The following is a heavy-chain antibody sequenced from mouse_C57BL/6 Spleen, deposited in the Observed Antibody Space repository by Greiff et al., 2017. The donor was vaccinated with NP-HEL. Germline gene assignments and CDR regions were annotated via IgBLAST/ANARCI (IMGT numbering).Heavy chain of an antibody. CDR3: ARHEDHSGGFAY. CDR1: GYTFTEYT. J-gene: IGHJ3*01. CDR2: FYPGSGSI. V-gene: IGHV1-62-2*01. Sequence: VKLMESGAELVKPGASVKLSCKASGYTFTEYTIHWVKQRSGQGLEWIGWFYPGSGSIKYNEKFKDKATLTADKSSSTVYMELSRLTSEDSAVYFCARHEDHSGGFAYWGQGTLVTVSA.